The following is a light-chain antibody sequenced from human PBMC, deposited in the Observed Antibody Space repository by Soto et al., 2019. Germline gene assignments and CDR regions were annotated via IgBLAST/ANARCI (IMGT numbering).Light chain of an antibody. V-gene: IGKV1-33*01. CDR3: QEFEDVPPHT. J-gene: IGKJ4*01. Sequence: DIQLTQSPTSLSASVGDRVTISCQASQDIHNYLNWYQHIPGKAPRFLIFDAVYLETGVPSRFSGSGSGAEFTLTISSLQPEDIATYYCQEFEDVPPHTFGGGTKVEI. CDR1: QDIHNY. CDR2: DAV.